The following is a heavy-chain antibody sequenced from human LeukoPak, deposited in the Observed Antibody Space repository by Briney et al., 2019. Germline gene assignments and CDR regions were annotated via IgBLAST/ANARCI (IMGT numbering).Heavy chain of an antibody. CDR2: IYYRGIT. D-gene: IGHD3-9*01. Sequence: PSETLSLTRTVSGGSISSSSYYWSWIRQPPGQGLEWLGYIYYRGITNYNPSLKSRVTISVDTSKNQFSQKLSSGTAADTAGYFCLRDRTGCFDYLGQGTL. V-gene: IGHV4-61*01. CDR1: GGSISSSSYY. CDR3: LRDRTGCFDY. J-gene: IGHJ4*02.